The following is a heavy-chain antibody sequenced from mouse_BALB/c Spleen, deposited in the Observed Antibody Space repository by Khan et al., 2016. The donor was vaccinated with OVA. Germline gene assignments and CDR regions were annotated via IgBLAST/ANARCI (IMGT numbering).Heavy chain of an antibody. Sequence: EVQLVESGGGLVQPGGSRKLSCAASGFTFSDYGMAWVRQAPGKGPEWIAFISNLAYSIYYAETVTGRFTISSENAKNTLYLEMSSLRSEDTAIYYCARSWAMDYWGQGTSVTVSS. CDR3: ARSWAMDY. CDR1: GFTFSDYG. J-gene: IGHJ4*01. CDR2: ISNLAYSI. V-gene: IGHV5-15*02.